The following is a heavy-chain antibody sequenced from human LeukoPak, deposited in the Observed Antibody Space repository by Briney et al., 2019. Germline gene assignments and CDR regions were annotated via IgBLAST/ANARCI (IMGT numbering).Heavy chain of an antibody. V-gene: IGHV3-48*04. Sequence: GGSLRLSCAASGFTFSSYSMNWVRQAPGEGLEWVSYISSSGSTIYYADSVKGRFTISRDNAKNSLYLQMNSLRAEDTAVYYCARDSEQWLPVDDAFDIWGQGTMVTVSS. CDR2: ISSSGSTI. CDR3: ARDSEQWLPVDDAFDI. J-gene: IGHJ3*02. D-gene: IGHD6-19*01. CDR1: GFTFSSYS.